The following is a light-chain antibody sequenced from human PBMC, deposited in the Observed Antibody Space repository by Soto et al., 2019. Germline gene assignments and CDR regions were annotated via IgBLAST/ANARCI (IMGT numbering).Light chain of an antibody. CDR2: SNN. Sequence: QSALTQPPSASGTPGQRVTISGSGSRSNSGSNTVNWYQQLPGTAPKLLIYSNNQRPSGVPDRFSGSKSGTSASLAISGLQSEDEADYYCAAWDDSLNGRYVFGTGTKVTVL. V-gene: IGLV1-44*01. CDR1: RSNSGSNT. CDR3: AAWDDSLNGRYV. J-gene: IGLJ1*01.